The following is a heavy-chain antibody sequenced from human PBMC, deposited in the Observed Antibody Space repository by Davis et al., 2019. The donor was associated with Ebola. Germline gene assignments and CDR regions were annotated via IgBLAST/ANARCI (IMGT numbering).Heavy chain of an antibody. D-gene: IGHD3-16*01. J-gene: IGHJ4*02. CDR1: GFTFSSYG. Sequence: GESLKIPCAAPGFTFSSYGMHWVRQAPGKGLEWVAVISYDGSNKYYADSVKGRFTISRDNSKNTLYLQMNSLRAEDTAVYYCAKARRGEIDYWGQGTLVTVSS. CDR3: AKARRGEIDY. V-gene: IGHV3-30*18. CDR2: ISYDGSNK.